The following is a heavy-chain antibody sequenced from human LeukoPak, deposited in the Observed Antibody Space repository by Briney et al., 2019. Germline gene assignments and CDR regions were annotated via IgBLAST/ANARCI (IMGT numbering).Heavy chain of an antibody. CDR2: IIPVFGIA. Sequence: WASVKVSCKASGGTFSSYTISWVRQAPGQGLEWMGGIIPVFGIANYSQKFQDRVTIIADESTTTAYMELGSLRCEDTAVYYCARERVAGVFDYWGQGTLVTVSS. CDR1: GGTFSSYT. D-gene: IGHD6-13*01. J-gene: IGHJ4*02. CDR3: ARERVAGVFDY. V-gene: IGHV1-69*13.